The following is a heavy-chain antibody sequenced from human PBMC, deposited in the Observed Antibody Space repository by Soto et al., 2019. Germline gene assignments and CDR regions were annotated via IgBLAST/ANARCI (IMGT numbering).Heavy chain of an antibody. D-gene: IGHD6-13*01. V-gene: IGHV3-23*01. CDR2: ISGSGGST. Sequence: EVQLLESGGGLVQPGGSLRLSCAASGFTFSSYAMSWVRQAPGKGLEWVSAISGSGGSTYYADSVKGRFTISRDNYKNTMHLQTNSLRAEDAAVYYCSKPLRIAAAGRSGWGQGTLVTVSS. CDR3: SKPLRIAAAGRSG. CDR1: GFTFSSYA. J-gene: IGHJ4*02.